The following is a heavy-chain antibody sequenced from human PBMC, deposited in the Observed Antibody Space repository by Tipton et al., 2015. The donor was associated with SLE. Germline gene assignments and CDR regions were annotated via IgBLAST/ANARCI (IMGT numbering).Heavy chain of an antibody. CDR1: GFSITDGYH. J-gene: IGHJ4*02. CDR3: ARGAVYGDYVGYFDF. D-gene: IGHD4-17*01. V-gene: IGHV4-38-2*01. CDR2: IYHSGTT. Sequence: TLSLTCAVSGFSITDGYHWVWIRQPPGKGPEWIGSIYHSGTTYYNPSLKSRVTMSVDTSKNQFSLNLSSVTAADTAVYSCARGAVYGDYVGYFDFWGQGLLVTVSS.